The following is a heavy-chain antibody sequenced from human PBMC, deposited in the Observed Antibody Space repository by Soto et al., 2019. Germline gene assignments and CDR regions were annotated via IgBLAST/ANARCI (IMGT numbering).Heavy chain of an antibody. Sequence: FSLTCTVSGGSISSGGYYWSWIRQHPGKGLEWIGYIYYSGSTYYNPSLKSRVTISVDTSKKQISMKLSYVTAADTAVYYCARDSFTPPKYYYGMEVWGKGTKVNVS. J-gene: IGHJ6*04. CDR2: IYYSGST. CDR1: GGSISSGGYY. V-gene: IGHV4-31*03. CDR3: ARDSFTPPKYYYGMEV.